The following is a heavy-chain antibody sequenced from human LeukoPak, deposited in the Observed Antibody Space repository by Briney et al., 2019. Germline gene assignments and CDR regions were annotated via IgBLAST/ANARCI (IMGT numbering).Heavy chain of an antibody. D-gene: IGHD3-22*01. V-gene: IGHV4-59*08. J-gene: IGHJ4*02. Sequence: SETLSLTCTVSDGSISRYYWSWIRQPPGKGLEWIGYFYSGSTNYNPSLKGRVAISVDTSQNQFSLKVTSVTAADTAVYYCTRHSKDSSGYYYDRPLDYWGQGNLVTVSS. CDR1: DGSISRYY. CDR2: FYSGST. CDR3: TRHSKDSSGYYYDRPLDY.